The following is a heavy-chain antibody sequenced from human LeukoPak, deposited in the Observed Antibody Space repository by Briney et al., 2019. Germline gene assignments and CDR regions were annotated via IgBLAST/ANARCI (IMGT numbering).Heavy chain of an antibody. CDR3: AKAQYSSSFFY. Sequence: GGSLRLSCAASGFTFDDYAMHWVRQAPGNGLEWVSGISWNSGSIGYADSVKGRFTISRDNAKNSLYLQMNSLRAEDTALYYCAKAQYSSSFFYWGQGTLVTVSS. D-gene: IGHD6-13*01. CDR1: GFTFDDYA. V-gene: IGHV3-9*01. CDR2: ISWNSGSI. J-gene: IGHJ4*02.